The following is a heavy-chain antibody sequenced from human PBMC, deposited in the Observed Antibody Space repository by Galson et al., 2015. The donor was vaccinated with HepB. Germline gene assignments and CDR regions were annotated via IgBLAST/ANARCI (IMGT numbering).Heavy chain of an antibody. Sequence: CAISGDSVFTNGVAWNWIRQSPSRGLEWLGRTYHRSTWRHDYAVSVESRITINLDTSVNHFSLQLNSVTPEDTAMYYCARGRNGGLDGWGQGTLVTVSS. V-gene: IGHV6-1*01. J-gene: IGHJ5*02. D-gene: IGHD3-16*01. CDR1: GDSVFTNGVA. CDR3: ARGRNGGLDG. CDR2: TYHRSTWRH.